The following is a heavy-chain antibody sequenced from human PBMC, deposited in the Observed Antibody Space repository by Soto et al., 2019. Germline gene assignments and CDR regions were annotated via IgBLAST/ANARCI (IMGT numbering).Heavy chain of an antibody. CDR3: ARDLEGSGSHWLGYNYYAMDV. CDR1: GFTISDYY. J-gene: IGHJ6*02. D-gene: IGHD3-10*01. Sequence: LRLSCAASGFTISDYYMTWIRQAPGKGLEWVSYISSEGTTTYYADSVRYRFSISLDNAKNSVYLQMNSLRADDSGVYYCARDLEGSGSHWLGYNYYAMDVWGQGTTVTVSS. V-gene: IGHV3-11*01. CDR2: ISSEGTTT.